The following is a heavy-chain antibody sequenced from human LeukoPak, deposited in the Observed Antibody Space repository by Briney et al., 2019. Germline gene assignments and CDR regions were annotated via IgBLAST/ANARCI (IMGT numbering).Heavy chain of an antibody. Sequence: SVKVSCKASGGTFSSYAISWVRQAPGQGLEWMGRIIPILGIANYAQKFQGRVTITADKSTSTAYMELSSLRSEDTAVYYCARDSGNDSLFDPWGQGTLVTVSS. V-gene: IGHV1-69*04. D-gene: IGHD5-12*01. CDR1: GGTFSSYA. CDR2: IIPILGIA. CDR3: ARDSGNDSLFDP. J-gene: IGHJ5*02.